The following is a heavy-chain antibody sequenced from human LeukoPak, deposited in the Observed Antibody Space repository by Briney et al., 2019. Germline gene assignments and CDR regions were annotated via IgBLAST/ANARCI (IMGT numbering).Heavy chain of an antibody. CDR3: ARGFLEWLGDAFDI. J-gene: IGHJ3*02. V-gene: IGHV4-34*01. CDR2: INHSGST. CDR1: GGSFSGYY. D-gene: IGHD3-3*01. Sequence: SSETLSLTCAVYGGSFSGYYWSWIRQPPGKGLEWIGEINHSGSTNYNPSLKSRVTISVDTSKNQFSLKLSSVTAADTAVYYCARGFLEWLGDAFDIWGQGTMVTVSS.